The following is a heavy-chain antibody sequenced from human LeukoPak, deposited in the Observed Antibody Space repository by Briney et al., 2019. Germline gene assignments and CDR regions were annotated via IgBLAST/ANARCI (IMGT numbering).Heavy chain of an antibody. CDR1: GSSISSYY. CDR2: IYYSGNT. CDR3: ARDKGEYYDSSGYLDY. Sequence: PSETLSLTCTVSGSSISSYYWGWIRQPPGKGLEWIGYIYYSGNTNCNPALKSRVTMSVDTSKNQFSLKLSSVTAADTAVYYCARDKGEYYDSSGYLDYWGQGTLVTVSS. V-gene: IGHV4-59*01. J-gene: IGHJ4*02. D-gene: IGHD3-22*01.